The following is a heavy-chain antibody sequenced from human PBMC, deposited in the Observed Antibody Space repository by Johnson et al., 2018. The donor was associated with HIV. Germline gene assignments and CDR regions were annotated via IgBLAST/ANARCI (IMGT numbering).Heavy chain of an antibody. CDR3: ARGLVGYGSGGFDI. CDR2: IYRGGEI. V-gene: IGHV3-NL1*01. D-gene: IGHD2-8*02. CDR1: GFTFSSFG. Sequence: QVQLVESGGGVVQPGRSLRLSCAASGFTFSSFGMHWVRQAPVKGLEWVSVIYRGGEIYYLDSVKGRFTISRDDSKNTLYLQMNSLRAEDTAVYYCARGLVGYGSGGFDIWGRGTVVTVSS. J-gene: IGHJ3*02.